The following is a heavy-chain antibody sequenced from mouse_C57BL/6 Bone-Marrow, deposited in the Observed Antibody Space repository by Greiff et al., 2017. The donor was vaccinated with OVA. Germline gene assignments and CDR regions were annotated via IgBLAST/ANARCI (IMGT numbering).Heavy chain of an antibody. V-gene: IGHV1-19*01. Sequence: EVKLVESGPVLVKPGASVKMSCKASGYTFTDYYMNWVKQSHGKSLEWIGVINPYNGGTSYNQKFKGKATLTVDKSSSTAYMELNSLTSEDSAVYYCARWGTTVVANFDVWGTGTTVTVSS. D-gene: IGHD1-1*01. CDR3: ARWGTTVVANFDV. CDR2: INPYNGGT. J-gene: IGHJ1*03. CDR1: GYTFTDYY.